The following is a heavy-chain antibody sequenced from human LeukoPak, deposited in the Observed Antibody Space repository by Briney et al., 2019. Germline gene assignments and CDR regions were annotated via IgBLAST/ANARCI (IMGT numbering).Heavy chain of an antibody. Sequence: PGGSLRLSCAASGFTFSSYAMSWVRQAPGKGLEWVSVISSSASSTYYADSARGRFTISRDNSKNTLYLQMNSLRAEDTAVYYCAKRMNSVTTGLDYWGQGTLVTVSS. J-gene: IGHJ4*02. CDR2: ISSSASST. D-gene: IGHD4-17*01. V-gene: IGHV3-23*01. CDR3: AKRMNSVTTGLDY. CDR1: GFTFSSYA.